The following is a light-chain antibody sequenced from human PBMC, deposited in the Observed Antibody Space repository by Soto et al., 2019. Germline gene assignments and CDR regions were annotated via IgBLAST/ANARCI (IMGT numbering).Light chain of an antibody. V-gene: IGKV3-20*01. Sequence: EIVLTQSPGTLSLSPGERATLSCRASQSVISNYFVWYQQKPGQAPRLLIYGASSRATGIPDRFSGSGSGTDFTLTISRLEPEDFAVYYCQQYGSLPETFGQGTKVEIK. CDR1: QSVISNY. J-gene: IGKJ1*01. CDR3: QQYGSLPET. CDR2: GAS.